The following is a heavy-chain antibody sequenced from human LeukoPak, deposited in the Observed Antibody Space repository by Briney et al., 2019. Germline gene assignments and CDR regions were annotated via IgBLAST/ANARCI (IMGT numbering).Heavy chain of an antibody. V-gene: IGHV3-74*01. J-gene: IGHJ4*02. CDR3: VRGNDYGGPHY. D-gene: IGHD4-23*01. Sequence: GGSLRLSCAVSGFTFSSYWMHWVRQAPGKGLVWVSRIDRDGSRINYADSVKGRFTISRDNGKNTLFLQKNSLRAEDAAVYYCVRGNDYGGPHYWGQGTLVTVSS. CDR2: IDRDGSRI. CDR1: GFTFSSYW.